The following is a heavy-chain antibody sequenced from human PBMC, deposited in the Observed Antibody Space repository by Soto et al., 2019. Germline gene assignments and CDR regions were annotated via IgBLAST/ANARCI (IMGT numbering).Heavy chain of an antibody. CDR2: MNPNSGNT. D-gene: IGHD2-2*01. J-gene: IGHJ3*02. CDR3: ALETEYCSSTSCYVIYKI. V-gene: IGHV1-8*01. Sequence: ASVKVSCKASGYTFTSYDINWVRQATGQGLEWMGWMNPNSGNTGYAQKFQGRATMTRNTSISTAYMELSSLRSEDTAVYYCALETEYCSSTSCYVIYKIWGQGTMVTVSS. CDR1: GYTFTSYD.